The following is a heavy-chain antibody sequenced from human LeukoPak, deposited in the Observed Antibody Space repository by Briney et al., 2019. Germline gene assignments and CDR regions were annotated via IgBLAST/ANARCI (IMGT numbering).Heavy chain of an antibody. D-gene: IGHD3-22*01. CDR3: ATYYYDSSGYFDY. CDR1: GFSLGTSGMR. CDR2: IDWDDDK. J-gene: IGHJ4*02. V-gene: IGHV2-70*04. Sequence: SGPALVQPTQTLTLTCTFSGFSLGTSGMRVCWICQLPGKALEWLALIDWDDDKFYSTSLKTRLTISKDTSKNQVVLTMTNMDPVDTATYYFATYYYDSSGYFDYWGQGTLVTVSS.